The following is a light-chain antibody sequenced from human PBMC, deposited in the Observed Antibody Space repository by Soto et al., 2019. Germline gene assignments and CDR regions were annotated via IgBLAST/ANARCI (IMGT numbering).Light chain of an antibody. CDR2: YDS. Sequence: SYELTQPPSVSVAQGKTARITCGGDNIGIKSVHWYQQKPGQAPVLVIYYDSNRPSGIPERFSGSNSGNTATLTISRVEAGDEADYCCQVWDSSSDHVIFGGGTKLTVL. J-gene: IGLJ2*01. CDR3: QVWDSSSDHVI. V-gene: IGLV3-21*01. CDR1: NIGIKS.